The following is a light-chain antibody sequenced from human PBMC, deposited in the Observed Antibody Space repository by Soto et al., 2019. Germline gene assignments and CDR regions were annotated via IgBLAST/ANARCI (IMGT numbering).Light chain of an antibody. J-gene: IGKJ1*01. CDR2: GAS. CDR3: QQYDSSPPWT. CDR1: QTVSSGY. V-gene: IGKV3-20*01. Sequence: EIVLTQSPGTLSLSPGEGAALSCRASQTVSSGYLAWYQQKPGQAPRLLIDGASSRATGIPDRFSGSGSGTDCTLTISRLEPEDFAVYHCQQYDSSPPWTFGQGTKVEIK.